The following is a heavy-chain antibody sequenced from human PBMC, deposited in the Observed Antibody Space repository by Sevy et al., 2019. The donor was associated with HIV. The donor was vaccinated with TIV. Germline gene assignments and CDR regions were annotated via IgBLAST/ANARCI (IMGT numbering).Heavy chain of an antibody. CDR3: TTSPRPNLVDY. CDR1: GFSVSSNF. D-gene: IGHD1-1*01. V-gene: IGHV3-53*01. Sequence: GGSLRLSCAASGFSVSSNFMSWVRQAPGRGLEWVSIIYGGGETYYAESVKGRFTISRDSSRNTVFLQMNSLRAEDTAIYFCTTSPRPNLVDYWGQGTLVTVSS. CDR2: IYGGGET. J-gene: IGHJ4*02.